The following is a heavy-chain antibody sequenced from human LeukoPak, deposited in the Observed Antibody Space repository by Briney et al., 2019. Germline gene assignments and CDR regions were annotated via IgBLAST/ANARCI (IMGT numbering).Heavy chain of an antibody. D-gene: IGHD3-22*01. CDR3: AREGYGGYPRLLDY. J-gene: IGHJ4*02. CDR2: ISGSGGST. Sequence: GGSLRLSCAASGFTFSSYWMRWVRQAPGKGLEWVSAISGSGGSTYYADSVKGRFTISRHISKNTVYLQMNSLRAEDTAVYYCAREGYGGYPRLLDYWGQGTLVTVSS. CDR1: GFTFSSYW. V-gene: IGHV3-23*01.